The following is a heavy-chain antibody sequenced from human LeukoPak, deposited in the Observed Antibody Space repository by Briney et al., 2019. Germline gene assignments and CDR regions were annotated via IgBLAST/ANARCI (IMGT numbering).Heavy chain of an antibody. CDR1: GYTFTSYD. CDR2: MNPNSGNT. V-gene: IGHV1-8*03. D-gene: IGHD2-2*01. CDR3: ARGPIFRQVPAAYDYYYYYMDV. J-gene: IGHJ6*03. Sequence: ASVKVSCKASGYTFTSYDINWVRQATGQGLEWMGWMNPNSGNTGCAQKFQGRVTITRNTSISTAYMELSSLRSEDTAVYYCARGPIFRQVPAAYDYYYYYMDVWGKGTTVTVSS.